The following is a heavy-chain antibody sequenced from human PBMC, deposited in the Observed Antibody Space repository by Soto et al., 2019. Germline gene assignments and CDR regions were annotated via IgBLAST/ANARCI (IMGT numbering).Heavy chain of an antibody. CDR1: GVSISSFY. CDR2: IYDSGST. V-gene: IGHV4-59*07. Sequence: SDTMSLTSTVSGVSISSFYWSWIRQPPGKGLEYIGCIYDSGSTNLNPSLKSRVTMSVDTSRTQFSLKLSSVTAADTAVYYCARGFSSMSWFAPWGQGTLVTVSS. J-gene: IGHJ5*02. CDR3: ARGFSSMSWFAP. D-gene: IGHD6-19*01.